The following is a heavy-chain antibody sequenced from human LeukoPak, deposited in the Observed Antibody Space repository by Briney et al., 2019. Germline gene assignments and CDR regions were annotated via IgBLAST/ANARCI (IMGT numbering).Heavy chain of an antibody. D-gene: IGHD3-16*02. J-gene: IGHJ4*02. CDR2: ISAYNGNT. V-gene: IGHV1-18*01. CDR1: GYTFTSYG. Sequence: ASLKVSCKASGYTFTSYGISWVRQAPGQGLEWMGWISAYNGNTNYAQKLQRRVTMTTDTYTSTAQMELRSLRSDDTAVYYCARDGLRLGELSPTPDYWGQGTLVTVSS. CDR3: ARDGLRLGELSPTPDY.